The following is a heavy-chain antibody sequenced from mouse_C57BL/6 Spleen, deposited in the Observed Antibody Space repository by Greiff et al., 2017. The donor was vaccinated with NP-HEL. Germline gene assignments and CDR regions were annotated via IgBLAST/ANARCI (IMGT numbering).Heavy chain of an antibody. Sequence: VKLQQPGAELVKPGASVKLSCKASGYTFTSYWMPWVNQRPGQGLEWIGEIDPSDSYTNYNQTFKGKATLTVDTSSSTAYMQLGSLTSEDSAVNYCVCGYSSYGYWGKGTTLTVSS. V-gene: IGHV1-50*01. CDR3: VCGYSSYGY. J-gene: IGHJ2*01. CDR2: IDPSDSYT. D-gene: IGHD1-1*01. CDR1: GYTFTSYW.